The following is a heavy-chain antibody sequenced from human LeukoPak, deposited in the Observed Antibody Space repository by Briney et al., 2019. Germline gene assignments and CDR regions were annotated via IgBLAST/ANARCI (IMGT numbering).Heavy chain of an antibody. CDR3: ARDRQQSYFDY. D-gene: IGHD6-13*01. CDR2: ISYDGSNK. V-gene: IGHV3-30-3*01. CDR1: GFTFSSYA. J-gene: IGHJ4*02. Sequence: GGSLRLSCVVSGFTFSSYAMHWVRQAPGKGLEWVAVISYDGSNKYYADSVKGRFTISRDNSKNTLYLQMNSLRPEDTAVYYCARDRQQSYFDYWGQGTLVTVSS.